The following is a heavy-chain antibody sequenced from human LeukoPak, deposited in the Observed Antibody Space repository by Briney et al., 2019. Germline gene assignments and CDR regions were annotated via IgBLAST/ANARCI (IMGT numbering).Heavy chain of an antibody. CDR2: ISSSSYI. D-gene: IGHD1-26*01. V-gene: IGHV3-21*04. CDR1: GFTFSSYS. J-gene: IGHJ4*02. Sequence: GGSLRLSCAASGFTFSSYSMNWVRQAPGKGLEWVSSISSSSYIYYADSVKGRFTISRDNAKNSLYLQMNSLRAEDTAVYYCAKDRGSYLYYFDYWGQGTLVTVSS. CDR3: AKDRGSYLYYFDY.